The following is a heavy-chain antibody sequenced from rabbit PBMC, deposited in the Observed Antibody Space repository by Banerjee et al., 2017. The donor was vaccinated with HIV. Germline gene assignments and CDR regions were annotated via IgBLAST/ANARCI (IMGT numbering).Heavy chain of an antibody. CDR3: ARDRDGDAGYGSLAL. V-gene: IGHV1S45*01. Sequence: QEQLVESRGGLVQPGGSLTLSCKASGFSFSNKYVMCWVRQAPGKGLEWIACINSNTGNTVYASWAKGPFTISKTSSTTVTLQMTSLTAADTATYFCARDRDGDAGYGSLALWGQGTLVTVS. CDR1: GFSFSNKYV. CDR2: INSNTGNT. D-gene: IGHD7-1*01. J-gene: IGHJ3*01.